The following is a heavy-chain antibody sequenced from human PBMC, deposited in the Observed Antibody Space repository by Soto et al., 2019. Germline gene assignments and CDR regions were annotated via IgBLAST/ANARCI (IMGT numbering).Heavy chain of an antibody. V-gene: IGHV4-61*01. Sequence: SETLSLTCTVSGGSVSSGSYYWSWIRQPPGKGLEWIGYIYYSGSTNYNPSLKSRVTISVDTSKNQFSLKLSSVTAADTAVYYCARAGSYYDSPWGAFDIWGQGTMVTV. J-gene: IGHJ3*02. CDR2: IYYSGST. CDR1: GGSVSSGSYY. D-gene: IGHD3-22*01. CDR3: ARAGSYYDSPWGAFDI.